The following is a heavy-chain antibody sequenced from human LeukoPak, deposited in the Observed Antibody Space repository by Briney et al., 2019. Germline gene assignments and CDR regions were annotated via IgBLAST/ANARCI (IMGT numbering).Heavy chain of an antibody. CDR2: INPNSGGT. CDR1: GYTFTGYY. J-gene: IGHJ4*02. V-gene: IGHV1-2*02. CDR3: TRDAIVRDYSNSDY. Sequence: ASVKVSCKASGYTFTGYYIHWVRQAPGQGLEWMGWINPNSGGTNYAQKFQGRVTMARDTSISTAYMELSRLTSDDTAVYYCTRDAIVRDYSNSDYWGQGTLVTVSS. D-gene: IGHD4-11*01.